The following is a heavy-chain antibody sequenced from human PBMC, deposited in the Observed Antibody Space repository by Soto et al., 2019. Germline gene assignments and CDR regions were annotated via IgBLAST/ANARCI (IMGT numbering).Heavy chain of an antibody. CDR2: ISAYNGNT. CDR3: ARPIAAAGTGVGVGGMDV. J-gene: IGHJ6*02. Sequence: GASVKVSCKASGYTFTSYGTSWVRQAPGQGLEWMGWISAYNGNTNYAQKLQGRVTMTTDTSTSTAYMELRSLRSDDTAVYYCARPIAAAGTGVGVGGMDVWGQGTTVTVSS. CDR1: GYTFTSYG. V-gene: IGHV1-18*01. D-gene: IGHD6-13*01.